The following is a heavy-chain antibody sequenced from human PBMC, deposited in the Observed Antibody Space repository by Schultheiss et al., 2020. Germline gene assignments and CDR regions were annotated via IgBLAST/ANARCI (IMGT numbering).Heavy chain of an antibody. CDR1: GFTFSSYS. J-gene: IGHJ6*03. V-gene: IGHV3-21*01. D-gene: IGHD3-3*01. CDR2: ISSSSSYI. CDR3: ARDEYYDFWSGYYYYYYYMDV. Sequence: GGSLRLSCAASGFTFSSYSMNWVRQAPGKGLEWVSSISSSSSYIYYADSVKGRFTISRDNAKNSLYLQMNSLRAEDTAVYYCARDEYYDFWSGYYYYYYYMDVWGKGTTVTVS.